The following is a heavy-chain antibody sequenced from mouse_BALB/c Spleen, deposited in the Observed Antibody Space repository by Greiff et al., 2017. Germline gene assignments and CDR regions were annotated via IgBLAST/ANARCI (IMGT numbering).Heavy chain of an antibody. CDR1: GFTFTDYY. J-gene: IGHJ3*01. Sequence: DVHLVESGGGLVQPGGSLRLSCATSGFTFTDYYMSWVRQPPGKALEWLGFIRNKANGYTTEYSASVKGRFTISRDNSQSILYLQMNTLRAEDSATYYCARDRGYEGAFAYWGQGTLVTVSA. CDR3: ARDRGYEGAFAY. V-gene: IGHV7-3*02. CDR2: IRNKANGYTT. D-gene: IGHD2-14*01.